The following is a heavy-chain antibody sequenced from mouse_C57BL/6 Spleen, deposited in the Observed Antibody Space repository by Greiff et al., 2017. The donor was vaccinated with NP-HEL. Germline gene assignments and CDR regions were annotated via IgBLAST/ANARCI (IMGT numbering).Heavy chain of an antibody. CDR3: ARSVDSSGLAWFAY. J-gene: IGHJ3*01. V-gene: IGHV1-80*01. D-gene: IGHD3-2*02. CDR1: GYAFSSYW. CDR2: IYPGDGDT. Sequence: VQLQQSGAELVKPGASVKISRKASGYAFSSYWMNWVKQRPGKGLEWIGQIYPGDGDTNYNGKFKGKATLTADKSSSTAYMQLSSLTSEDSAVYFCARSVDSSGLAWFAYWGQGTLVTVSA.